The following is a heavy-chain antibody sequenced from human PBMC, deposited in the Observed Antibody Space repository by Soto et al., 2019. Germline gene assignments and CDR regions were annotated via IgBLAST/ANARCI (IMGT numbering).Heavy chain of an antibody. Sequence: EVQLLESGGGLVQPGGSLRLSCAASGLTFSSHAMSWVRQAPGKGLQWVSAISGSGGVTYYADSVKGRFTISRDNSKNTLYLQMNSLRAEDTAVYYRANNITVTTPHYGMDVCGQGTTVTVSS. V-gene: IGHV3-23*01. CDR1: GLTFSSHA. D-gene: IGHD4-17*01. J-gene: IGHJ6*02. CDR3: ANNITVTTPHYGMDV. CDR2: ISGSGGVT.